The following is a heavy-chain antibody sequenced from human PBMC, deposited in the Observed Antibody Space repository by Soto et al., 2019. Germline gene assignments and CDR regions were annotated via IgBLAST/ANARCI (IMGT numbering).Heavy chain of an antibody. CDR1: GYSFTSYW. CDR2: IDPSDSYT. D-gene: IGHD6-13*01. Sequence: PGESLKISCKGSGYSFTSYWISWVRQMPGKGLEWMGRIDPSDSYTNYSPSFQGHVTISADKSISTAYLQWSSLKASDTAMYYCARHGSPPYYYYGMDVRGQGTTVTVSS. J-gene: IGHJ6*02. V-gene: IGHV5-10-1*01. CDR3: ARHGSPPYYYYGMDV.